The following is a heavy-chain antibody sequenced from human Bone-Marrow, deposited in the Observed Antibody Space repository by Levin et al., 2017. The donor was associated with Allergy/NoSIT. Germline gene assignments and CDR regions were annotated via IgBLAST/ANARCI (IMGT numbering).Heavy chain of an antibody. CDR1: GFAFGSYG. Sequence: GESLKISCAASGFAFGSYGMHWVRQAPGKGLEWVALMSYDGNNQHYADSVKGRFTISRDNSKSTLFLQMSGLRTDDTAVYYCAKAMALTYYYYGLHVWGQGTTVTVSS. CDR2: MSYDGNNQ. J-gene: IGHJ6*02. D-gene: IGHD3-10*01. CDR3: AKAMALTYYYYGLHV. V-gene: IGHV3-30*18.